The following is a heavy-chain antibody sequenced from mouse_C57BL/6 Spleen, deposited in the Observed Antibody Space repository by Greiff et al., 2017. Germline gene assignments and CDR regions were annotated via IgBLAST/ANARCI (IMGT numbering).Heavy chain of an antibody. CDR2: IYPGSGNT. V-gene: IGHV1-66*01. CDR1: GYSSTSYY. CDR3: ASIYYGNYVYFDY. J-gene: IGHJ2*01. D-gene: IGHD2-1*01. Sequence: VQLQQSGPELVKPGASVKISCKASGYSSTSYYIHWVKQRPGQGLEWIGWIYPGSGNTKYNEKFKGKATLTADTSSSTAYMQLSSLTSEDSAVYYCASIYYGNYVYFDYWGQGTTLTVSS.